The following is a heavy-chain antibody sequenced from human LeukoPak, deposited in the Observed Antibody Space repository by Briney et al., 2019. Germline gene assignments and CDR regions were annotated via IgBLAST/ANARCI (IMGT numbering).Heavy chain of an antibody. Sequence: GGSLRLSCAASGFTFEDLVMQWVRQAAGKGLGWVSSISWRGDRMGYADAVKGRFTISRDNAKNSLFLQVDSLRVEDTALDYCAKDLGGSATTVWGQGTLVTVSS. J-gene: IGHJ4*02. CDR1: GFTFEDLV. CDR3: AKDLGGSATTV. V-gene: IGHV3-9*01. D-gene: IGHD2-2*01. CDR2: ISWRGDRM.